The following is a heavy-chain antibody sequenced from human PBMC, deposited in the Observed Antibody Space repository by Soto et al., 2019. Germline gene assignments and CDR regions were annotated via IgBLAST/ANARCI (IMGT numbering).Heavy chain of an antibody. CDR1: GFTFSSYA. Sequence: PGGSLRLSCAASGFTFSSYAMSWVRQAPGKGLEWVSAISGSGANTYYADSVKGRFTISRDNSKNIVYLQMNSLRVEDTAVYYCARDFFYYDSSGYYPGDALDIWGQGTMVTVSS. CDR3: ARDFFYYDSSGYYPGDALDI. J-gene: IGHJ3*02. V-gene: IGHV3-23*01. D-gene: IGHD3-22*01. CDR2: ISGSGANT.